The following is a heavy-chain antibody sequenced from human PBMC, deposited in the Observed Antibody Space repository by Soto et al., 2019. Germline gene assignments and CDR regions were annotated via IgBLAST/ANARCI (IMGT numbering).Heavy chain of an antibody. CDR2: INHSGST. V-gene: IGHV4-34*01. CDR1: GGSFSGYY. D-gene: IGHD3-3*01. Sequence: SETLSLTCAVYGGSFSGYYWSWIRQPPGKGLEWIGEINHSGSTNYNPSLKSRVTISVDTFKNQFSLKLSSVTAADTAVYYCARAYYDFWSGYWLDYYYYGMDVWGQGTTVTVSS. J-gene: IGHJ6*02. CDR3: ARAYYDFWSGYWLDYYYYGMDV.